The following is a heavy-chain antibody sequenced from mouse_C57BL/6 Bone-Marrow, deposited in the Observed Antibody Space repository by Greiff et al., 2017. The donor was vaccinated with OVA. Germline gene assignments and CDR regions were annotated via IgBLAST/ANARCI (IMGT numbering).Heavy chain of an antibody. D-gene: IGHD2-3*01. CDR3: TRWGWLLRDYAMDY. CDR2: IYPGNSDT. J-gene: IGHJ4*01. V-gene: IGHV1-5*01. CDR1: GYTFTSYW. Sequence: VQLQQSGTVLARPGASVMMSCKTSGYTFTSYWMHWVKQRPGQGLEWIGAIYPGNSDTSYNQKFKGKAKLTAVTSASTAYMELSSLTNEDSAVYYCTRWGWLLRDYAMDYWGQGTSVTVSS.